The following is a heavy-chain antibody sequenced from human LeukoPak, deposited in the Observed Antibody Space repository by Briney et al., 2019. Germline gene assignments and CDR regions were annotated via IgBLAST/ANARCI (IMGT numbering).Heavy chain of an antibody. Sequence: GGSLRLSCAASEFTFSSYAMYWVRQAPGKGLEYVSAISSNGGSTYYASSVKGRFTVSRDNSKNTLFLQMGSLRAEDMAVYYCARDLRSGYDPYYYHYYMDVWGKGTTVTVSS. CDR2: ISSNGGST. J-gene: IGHJ6*03. CDR3: ARDLRSGYDPYYYHYYMDV. CDR1: EFTFSSYA. D-gene: IGHD3-3*01. V-gene: IGHV3-64*01.